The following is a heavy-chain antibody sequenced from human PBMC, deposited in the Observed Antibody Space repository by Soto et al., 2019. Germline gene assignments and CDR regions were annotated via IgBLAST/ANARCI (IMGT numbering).Heavy chain of an antibody. J-gene: IGHJ3*01. D-gene: IGHD4-17*01. CDR2: LYDLDGI. Sequence: DVQLVESGGGVIQPGGSLRLSCAAFGLTVSGNYYMAWVRQAPGKGLEWLSPLYDLDGIYYADYVKGRFTTSGDSSKNIVYLQMDDLRPADTAVYYCASWHLREHAYDVWGQGTTVTVSS. CDR3: ASWHLREHAYDV. CDR1: GLTVSGNY. V-gene: IGHV3-53*01.